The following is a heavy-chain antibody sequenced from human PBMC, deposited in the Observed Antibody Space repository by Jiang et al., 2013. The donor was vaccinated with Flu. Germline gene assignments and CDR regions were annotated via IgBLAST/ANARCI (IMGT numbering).Heavy chain of an antibody. J-gene: IGHJ4*02. CDR2: INPSSGGT. D-gene: IGHD6-13*01. V-gene: IGHV1-2*02. Sequence: SGAEVKKSGASVKVSCKASGYTFTGHYIHWVRQAPGQRLEWMGWINPSSGGTNYAQKFQGRVTMTRDTSISTAYMELSRLRSDDTAVYYCAREGQLRPYDYWGQGTPVTVSS. CDR1: GYTFTGHY. CDR3: AREGQLRPYDY.